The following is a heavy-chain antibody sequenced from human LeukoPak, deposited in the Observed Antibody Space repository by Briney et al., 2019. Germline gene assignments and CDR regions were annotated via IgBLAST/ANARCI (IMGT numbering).Heavy chain of an antibody. CDR2: IYSGGST. Sequence: PGGSLRLSCAASGFTVSNNYMSWVRQAPGKGLEWVSVIYSGGSTYYADSVKGRFTISRDNAKNSLYLQMNSLRAEDTAVYYCARANLLWFGELPYFDYWGQGTLVTVSS. CDR1: GFTVSNNY. V-gene: IGHV3-53*01. J-gene: IGHJ4*02. CDR3: ARANLLWFGELPYFDY. D-gene: IGHD3-10*01.